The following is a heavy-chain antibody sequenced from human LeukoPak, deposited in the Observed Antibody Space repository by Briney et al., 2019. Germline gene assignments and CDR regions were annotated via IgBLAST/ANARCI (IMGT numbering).Heavy chain of an antibody. CDR3: ASYDSWSGYPRSYYFDY. Sequence: SETLSLTCTVSGGSISSSSYYWGWIRQPPGKGLEWIGSIYYSGSTYYNPSLKSRVTISVDTSKNQFSLKLSSVTAADTAVYYCASYDSWSGYPRSYYFDYWGQGTLVTVSS. J-gene: IGHJ4*02. V-gene: IGHV4-39*01. CDR1: GGSISSSSYY. CDR2: IYYSGST. D-gene: IGHD3-3*01.